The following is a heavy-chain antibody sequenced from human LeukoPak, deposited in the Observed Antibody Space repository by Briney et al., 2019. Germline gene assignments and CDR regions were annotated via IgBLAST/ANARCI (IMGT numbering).Heavy chain of an antibody. CDR1: GGSISSGSYH. J-gene: IGHJ4*02. CDR2: IYTSGST. V-gene: IGHV4-61*02. D-gene: IGHD3-22*01. CDR3: ARGAQTYNYYDSSAYYLALDY. Sequence: SQTLSLTCTVSGGSISSGSYHWSWIRQPAGKGLEWIGRIYTSGSTNYNPSLKSRVTMSVDTSKNQFSLMLSSVTAADTAVYYCARGAQTYNYYDSSAYYLALDYWGQGTLVTVSS.